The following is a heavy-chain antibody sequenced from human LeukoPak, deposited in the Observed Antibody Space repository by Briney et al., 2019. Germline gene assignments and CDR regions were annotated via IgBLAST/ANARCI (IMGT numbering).Heavy chain of an antibody. J-gene: IGHJ6*03. CDR1: GYTFTGYY. V-gene: IGHV1-18*04. D-gene: IGHD5-12*01. CDR3: ARDRSGYVTNMDV. Sequence: ASVKVSCKASGYTFTGYYMHWVRQAPGQGLEWMGWISAYNGNTNYAQKLQGRVTMTTDTSTSTAYMELRSLRSDDTAVYYCARDRSGYVTNMDVWGKGTTVTVSS. CDR2: ISAYNGNT.